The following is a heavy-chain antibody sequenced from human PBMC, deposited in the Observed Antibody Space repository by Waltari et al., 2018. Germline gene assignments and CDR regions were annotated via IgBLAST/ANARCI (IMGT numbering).Heavy chain of an antibody. D-gene: IGHD3-10*02. J-gene: IGHJ1*01. CDR3: AHRAKTQGRLKWSGYFQH. V-gene: IGHV2-5*01. CDR2: IYWNDDK. CDR1: GFSLSTSGVG. Sequence: QITLKESGPTLVKPTQTLTLTCTFSGFSLSTSGVGVGWIRQPPGKALEWLALIYWNDDKRYSPSLKGRLTITKETSKNQVGLTMANMDPVDTATYYWAHRAKTQGRLKWSGYFQHWGQGTLVTVSS.